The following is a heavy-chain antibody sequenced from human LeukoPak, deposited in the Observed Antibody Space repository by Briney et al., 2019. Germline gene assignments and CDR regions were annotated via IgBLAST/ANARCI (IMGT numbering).Heavy chain of an antibody. J-gene: IGHJ6*03. D-gene: IGHD5-12*01. Sequence: SVKVSCKASGGTFNSYGIIWVRQAPGQGLEWMGGIIPILGTANYAQKFQGRVTISADKSMSTAYMELSSLRSEDTAVYYCGRGARPPHYYYYMDVWGKGTTVTVSS. V-gene: IGHV1-69*10. CDR2: IIPILGTA. CDR3: GRGARPPHYYYYMDV. CDR1: GGTFNSYG.